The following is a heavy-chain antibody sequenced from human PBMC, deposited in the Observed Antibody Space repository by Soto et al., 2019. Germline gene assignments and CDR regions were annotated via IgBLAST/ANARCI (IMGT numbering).Heavy chain of an antibody. CDR3: ARTFGQLDY. V-gene: IGHV1-18*01. D-gene: IGHD3-16*01. J-gene: IGHJ4*02. CDR2: ISAYNDKT. CDR1: GYTFTNFG. Sequence: ASVKVSCKASGYTFTNFGISWVRQAPGQGLEWMGWISAYNDKTNYAQKFQGRVTMTTDTPTNTAYMELWSLGSDDTAVYYCARTFGQLDYWGQGTQVTVSS.